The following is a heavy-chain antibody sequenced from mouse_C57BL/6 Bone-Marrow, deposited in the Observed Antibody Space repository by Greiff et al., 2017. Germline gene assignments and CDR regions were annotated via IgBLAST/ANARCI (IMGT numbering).Heavy chain of an antibody. CDR1: GYTFTNYW. CDR2: IYPGGGYT. J-gene: IGHJ4*01. Sequence: QVQLQQSGAELVRPGTSVKMSCKASGYTFTNYWIGWAKQRPGHGLAWIGDIYPGGGYTNYNEKFKGKATLTADKSSSTAYMQFSSLTSEDSAIYYCARRIYYARAMDYWGQGTSVTVSS. CDR3: ARRIYYARAMDY. D-gene: IGHD2-1*01. V-gene: IGHV1-63*01.